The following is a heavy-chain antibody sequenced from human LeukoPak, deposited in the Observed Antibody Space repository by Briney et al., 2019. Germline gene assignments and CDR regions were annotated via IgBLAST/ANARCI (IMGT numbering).Heavy chain of an antibody. CDR2: ISGSGGST. D-gene: IGHD3-9*01. Sequence: GGSLRLSCAASGFTFSSYAMSWVRQAPGKGLEWVSAISGSGGSTYYADSVKGRFTISRDNSKNTLYLQMNSLRAEDTAVYYCAKDLDILTGSRADAFDTWGQGTMVTVSS. CDR3: AKDLDILTGSRADAFDT. J-gene: IGHJ3*02. CDR1: GFTFSSYA. V-gene: IGHV3-23*01.